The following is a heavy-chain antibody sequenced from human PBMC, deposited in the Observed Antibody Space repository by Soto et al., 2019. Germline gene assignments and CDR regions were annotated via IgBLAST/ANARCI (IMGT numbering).Heavy chain of an antibody. V-gene: IGHV4-39*01. D-gene: IGHD2-15*01. J-gene: IGHJ3*02. CDR2: IYYSGST. CDR1: GGSISSSSYY. Sequence: SETLSLTCTVSGGSISSSSYYWGWIRQPPGKGLEWIGSIYYSGSTYYNPSLKSRVTISVDTSKNQFSLKLSSVTAADTAVYYCARLAYGGGGDIVVVVAAKSGRLHAFDIWGQGTMVTVSS. CDR3: ARLAYGGGGDIVVVVAAKSGRLHAFDI.